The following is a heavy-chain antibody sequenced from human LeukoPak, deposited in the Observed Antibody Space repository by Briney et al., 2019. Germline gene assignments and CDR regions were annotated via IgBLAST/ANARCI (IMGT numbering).Heavy chain of an antibody. CDR3: ARGPRITMVRGSLDY. J-gene: IGHJ4*02. CDR1: GGSFSGYY. Sequence: SETLSLTCAVYGGSFSGYYWSWIRQPPGKGLEWIGEINRSGSTNYNPSLKSRVTISVDTSENQFSLKLSSVTAADTAVYYCARGPRITMVRGSLDYWGQGTLVTVSS. CDR2: INRSGST. V-gene: IGHV4-34*01. D-gene: IGHD3-10*01.